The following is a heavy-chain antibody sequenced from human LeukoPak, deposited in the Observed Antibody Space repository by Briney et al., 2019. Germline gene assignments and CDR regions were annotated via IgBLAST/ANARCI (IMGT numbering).Heavy chain of an antibody. CDR1: GYSISSGYY. J-gene: IGHJ5*02. CDR2: IYHSGST. D-gene: IGHD3-10*01. CDR3: AGLSRYWGSGSYYTRPPYNWFDP. V-gene: IGHV4-38-2*02. Sequence: PSETLSLTCTVSGYSISSGYYWGWIRQPPGQGLEWIGSIYHSGSTYYNPSLKSRVTISVDTSKNQFSLKLSSVTAADTAVYYCAGLSRYWGSGSYYTRPPYNWFDPWGQGTLVTVSS.